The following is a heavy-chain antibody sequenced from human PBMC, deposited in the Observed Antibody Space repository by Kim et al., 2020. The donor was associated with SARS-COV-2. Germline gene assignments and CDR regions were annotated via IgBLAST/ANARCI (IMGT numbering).Heavy chain of an antibody. V-gene: IGHV1-69*04. J-gene: IGHJ4*02. D-gene: IGHD4-17*01. CDR3: ARDRQYTVTDY. CDR2: A. Sequence: ANYAQKFQGRVTITADKSTSTAYMELSSLRSEDTAVYYCARDRQYTVTDYWGQGTLVTVSS.